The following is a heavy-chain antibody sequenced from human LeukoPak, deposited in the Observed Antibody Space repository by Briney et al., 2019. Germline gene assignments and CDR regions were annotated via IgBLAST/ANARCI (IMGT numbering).Heavy chain of an antibody. CDR1: GGSISTSNYY. J-gene: IGHJ3*02. CDR2: IYHSGST. D-gene: IGHD3-22*01. V-gene: IGHV4-39*07. Sequence: SETLSLTCTVSGGSISTSNYYWGWIRQPPGKGLEWIGSIYHSGSTYYNPSLKSRVTLSVDTSKNQFSLKLSSVTAADTAVYYCASKEVYYYDSSGQDAFDIWGQGTMVTVSS. CDR3: ASKEVYYYDSSGQDAFDI.